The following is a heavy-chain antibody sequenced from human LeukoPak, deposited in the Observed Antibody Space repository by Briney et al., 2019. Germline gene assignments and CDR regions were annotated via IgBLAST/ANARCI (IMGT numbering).Heavy chain of an antibody. CDR1: GFTFNNSE. D-gene: IGHD4-23*01. V-gene: IGHV3-48*03. CDR2: IICGGCKI. CDR3: AREENYGGRNVTDF. Sequence: GGSLRHSCAATGFTFNNSEMNWVRQAPRKGLEWVSYIICGGCKIYKADSVKGRFTISRDNAKNSLNLQMNSLRTEDTAAYYCAREENYGGRNVTDFWGQGTQVTVSS. J-gene: IGHJ3*01.